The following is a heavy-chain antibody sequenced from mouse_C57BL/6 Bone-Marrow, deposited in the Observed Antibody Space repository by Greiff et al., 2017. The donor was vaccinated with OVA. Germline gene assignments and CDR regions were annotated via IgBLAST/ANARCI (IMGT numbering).Heavy chain of an antibody. CDR1: GFTFTDYY. CDR2: ISNKANGYTT. J-gene: IGHJ4*01. V-gene: IGHV7-3*01. Sequence: EVQLQESGGGLVQPGGSLSLSCAASGFTFTDYYMSWVRQPPGKALEWLGFISNKANGYTTEYSASVKGRFTISRDNAKNTLYLQMSSLRSEDTALYYCARHYVRLSCAMDYWGQGTSVTVSS. CDR3: ARHYVRLSCAMDY.